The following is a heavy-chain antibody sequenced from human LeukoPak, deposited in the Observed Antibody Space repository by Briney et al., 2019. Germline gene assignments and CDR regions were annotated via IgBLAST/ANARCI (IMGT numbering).Heavy chain of an antibody. D-gene: IGHD3-3*01. Sequence: SETLSLTCTVSGGSISSYYWSWIRQPPGKGLEWIGYIYYSGSTNYNPSLKSRVTISVDTSKNQFSLKLSSVTAADTAVYYCARTRNYDFWSGCSTRAGYYYYGMDVWGQGTTVTVSS. CDR3: ARTRNYDFWSGCSTRAGYYYYGMDV. CDR2: IYYSGST. CDR1: GGSISSYY. J-gene: IGHJ6*02. V-gene: IGHV4-59*01.